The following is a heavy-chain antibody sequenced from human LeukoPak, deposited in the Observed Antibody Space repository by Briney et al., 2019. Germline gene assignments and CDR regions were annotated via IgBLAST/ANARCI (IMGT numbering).Heavy chain of an antibody. CDR1: GDSISSSGHY. CDR3: ARSTFSKTYYMDV. Sequence: SETLSLTCTVSGDSISSSGHYWGWIRQPPGKGLEWIASIDYSGRTYYNPSLKSRVTISADTSKNQFSLKLSSVTAADTAVYHCARSTFSKTYYMDVWGKGTTVTVSS. J-gene: IGHJ6*03. V-gene: IGHV4-39*07. D-gene: IGHD2/OR15-2a*01. CDR2: IDYSGRT.